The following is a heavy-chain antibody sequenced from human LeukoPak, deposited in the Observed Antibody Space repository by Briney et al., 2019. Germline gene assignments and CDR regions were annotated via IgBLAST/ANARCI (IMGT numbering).Heavy chain of an antibody. Sequence: SVKASCKASGGTFSSYSISWVRQAPGQGLEWMGGIIPIFRTPNYAQKFQGRVTITADDSTSTAYMDQSSLRSEDTAVYYCARGGSGSGNYYHPVSGGYWFDPWGQGTLVTVSS. CDR3: ARGGSGSGNYYHPVSGGYWFDP. CDR2: IIPIFRTP. CDR1: GGTFSSYS. V-gene: IGHV1-69*01. J-gene: IGHJ5*02. D-gene: IGHD3-10*01.